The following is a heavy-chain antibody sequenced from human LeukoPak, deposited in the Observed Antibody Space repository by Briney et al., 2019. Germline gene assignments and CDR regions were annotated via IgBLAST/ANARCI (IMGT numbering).Heavy chain of an antibody. CDR3: AKGAKRLGYCSGGTCYSNYDYYYMDV. V-gene: IGHV3-30*02. CDR1: GFTFSTYG. Sequence: GGSLRLSCAASGFTFSTYGMHWVRQAPGKGLEWVAFIRYDGSKKYYADSVKGRFTISRDNSKNTLYLQMNSLRAEDTAVYYCAKGAKRLGYCSGGTCYSNYDYYYMDVWGKGTTVTISS. J-gene: IGHJ6*03. CDR2: IRYDGSKK. D-gene: IGHD2-15*01.